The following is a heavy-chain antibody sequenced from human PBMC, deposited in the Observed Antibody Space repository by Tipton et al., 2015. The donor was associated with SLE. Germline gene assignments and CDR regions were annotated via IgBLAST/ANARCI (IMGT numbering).Heavy chain of an antibody. D-gene: IGHD3-9*01. CDR3: ARALGIMRAEYLQD. Sequence: SLRLSCAVSGFPFSSYAMHWVRQAPGKGLEWVAVISYDGSNKNYADSVKGRFTISRDNSKNTLYVQMNSLRAEDTAVYYCARALGIMRAEYLQDWGQGSLVTVSS. J-gene: IGHJ1*01. CDR2: ISYDGSNK. V-gene: IGHV3-30*04. CDR1: GFPFSSYA.